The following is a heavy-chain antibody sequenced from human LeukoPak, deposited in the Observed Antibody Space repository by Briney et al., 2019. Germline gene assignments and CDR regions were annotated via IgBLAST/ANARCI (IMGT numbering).Heavy chain of an antibody. CDR3: ARVSNYGGFDY. CDR1: GGSISSYY. D-gene: IGHD4-23*01. V-gene: IGHV4-59*01. J-gene: IGHJ4*02. CDR2: IYYSGST. Sequence: PSETLSLTCTVSGGSISSYYWSWIRQPPGKGLEWIGYIYYSGSTNYNPSLKSRVTISVDTSKNQFSLKLSSVTAADTAVYYCARVSNYGGFDYWGQGTLVTVSS.